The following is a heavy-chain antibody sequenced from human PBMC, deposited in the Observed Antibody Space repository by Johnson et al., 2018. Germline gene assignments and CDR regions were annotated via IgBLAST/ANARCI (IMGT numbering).Heavy chain of an antibody. Sequence: VQSGGSLTLSCVASGLTFTSCAMTWVRQAPGQGLAWVSAIDGYGVTTYYTDSGKGTFTFTRDNSKGTLYLQIDSPRAEEPAVYYCVKDRLGFSYSYMDVWGGGTTVTVSS. CDR3: VKDRLGFSYSYMDV. CDR2: IDGYGVTT. V-gene: IGHV3-23*01. CDR1: GLTFTSCA. J-gene: IGHJ6*03. D-gene: IGHD7-27*01.